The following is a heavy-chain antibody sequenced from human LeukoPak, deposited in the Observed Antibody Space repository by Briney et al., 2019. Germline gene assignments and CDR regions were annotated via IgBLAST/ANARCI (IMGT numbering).Heavy chain of an antibody. CDR2: INPNSGGT. D-gene: IGHD3-22*01. J-gene: IGHJ4*02. Sequence: ASVKVSCKASGYTFTGYYMHWVRQAPGQGLEWMGWINPNSGGTNYAQKVQGRVTMTRDTSISTAYMELSRLRSDDTAVYYCASLPYSYDSSGYNFDYWGQGTLVTVSS. CDR1: GYTFTGYY. V-gene: IGHV1-2*02. CDR3: ASLPYSYDSSGYNFDY.